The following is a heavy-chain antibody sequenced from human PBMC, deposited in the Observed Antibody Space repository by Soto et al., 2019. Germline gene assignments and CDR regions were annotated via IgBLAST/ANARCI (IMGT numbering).Heavy chain of an antibody. J-gene: IGHJ4*02. V-gene: IGHV4-59*08. CDR1: GGSINRYY. D-gene: IGHD5-18*01. CDR2: IYYSA. Sequence: PSETLSLTCTVSGGSINRYYWSWIRQPPGKGLEWIGYIYYSANYNPSLKSRVTISVDTSKNQFSLKLSSVTAADTAVYYCASGGYSYGSGNYYFNYWGQGTLVTVSS. CDR3: ASGGYSYGSGNYYFNY.